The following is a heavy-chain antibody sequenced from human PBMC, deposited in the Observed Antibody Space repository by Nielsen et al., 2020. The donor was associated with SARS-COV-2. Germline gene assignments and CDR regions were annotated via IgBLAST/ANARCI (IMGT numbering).Heavy chain of an antibody. CDR3: ATDYTYGDKRGAGY. CDR1: GGTFSSYA. J-gene: IGHJ4*02. D-gene: IGHD4-17*01. V-gene: IGHV1-24*01. CDR2: FDPEDGET. Sequence: ASVKVSCKASGGTFSSYAISWVRQAPGKGLEWMGGFDPEDGETIYAQKFQGRVTMTEDTSTDTAYMELSSLRSEDTVVYYCATDYTYGDKRGAGYWGQGTLVTVSS.